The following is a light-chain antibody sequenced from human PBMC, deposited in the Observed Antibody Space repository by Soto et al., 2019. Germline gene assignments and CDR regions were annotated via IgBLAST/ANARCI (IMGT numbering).Light chain of an antibody. V-gene: IGKV3-20*01. Sequence: EIVLTQSPATLSLSPGERATLSGRASQNVDSNYLAWYQQKPGQAPRIIIFGASGRATGIPDRFSGSGSGTDFTLTISRLEPEDFAVYYCQQYGSLSWTFGQGTKVDIK. CDR3: QQYGSLSWT. CDR2: GAS. CDR1: QNVDSNY. J-gene: IGKJ1*01.